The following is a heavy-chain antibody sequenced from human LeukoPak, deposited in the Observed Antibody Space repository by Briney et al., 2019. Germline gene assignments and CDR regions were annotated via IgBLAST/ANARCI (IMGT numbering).Heavy chain of an antibody. CDR3: ARARVVLRYFDWLSNWFDP. J-gene: IGHJ5*02. V-gene: IGHV6-1*01. CDR2: TYYRSKWYD. CDR1: GDSVSSKSAG. D-gene: IGHD3-9*01. Sequence: SQTLSLTCAISGDSVSSKSAGWSLIRQSPSRGLEWLGRTYYRSKWYDDYAVSVKSRITINPDTAKNQFSLQLNSVTPEDTAVYYRARARVVLRYFDWLSNWFDPWGQGTLVTVSS.